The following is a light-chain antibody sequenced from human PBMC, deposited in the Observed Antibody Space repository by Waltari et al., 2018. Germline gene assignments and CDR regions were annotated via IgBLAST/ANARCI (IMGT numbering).Light chain of an antibody. V-gene: IGLV3-25*03. CDR1: ELPTQY. J-gene: IGLJ1*01. CDR3: QSLDSSGTYV. CDR2: KDN. Sequence: SYELTQPPSVSVSPGQTARIICSGDELPTQYGYWYQQKTGQAPVLVIYKDNKRPSGIPERFSGSSSGTTVTLTISGVQAEDEADYYCQSLDSSGTYVFGTGTRVTVL.